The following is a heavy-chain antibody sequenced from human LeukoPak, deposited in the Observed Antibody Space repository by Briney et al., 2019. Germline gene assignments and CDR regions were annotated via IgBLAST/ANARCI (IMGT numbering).Heavy chain of an antibody. D-gene: IGHD6-25*01. Sequence: GGSLRLSCAVSGFTFTDFTMNWIRQAPGKGLEWVSSISPSSSYIYYADSVKGRFTISRDNAKNSLYLQMNSLRAEDTAVYYCARDPGYYFDYWGQGTLVTVSS. J-gene: IGHJ4*02. CDR3: ARDPGYYFDY. V-gene: IGHV3-21*01. CDR2: ISPSSSYI. CDR1: GFTFTDFT.